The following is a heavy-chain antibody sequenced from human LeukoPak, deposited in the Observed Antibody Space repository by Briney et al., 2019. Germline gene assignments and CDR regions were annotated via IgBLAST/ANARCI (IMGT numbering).Heavy chain of an antibody. Sequence: SVKVSCKASGGTFSSYAISWVRQAPGQGLEWMGGIIPIFGTANYAQRFQGRVTITADESTSTAYMELSSLRSDDTAVYYCARAIVGATTYYYYGMDVWGQGTTVTVSS. CDR2: IIPIFGTA. J-gene: IGHJ6*02. V-gene: IGHV1-69*13. CDR3: ARAIVGATTYYYYGMDV. D-gene: IGHD1-26*01. CDR1: GGTFSSYA.